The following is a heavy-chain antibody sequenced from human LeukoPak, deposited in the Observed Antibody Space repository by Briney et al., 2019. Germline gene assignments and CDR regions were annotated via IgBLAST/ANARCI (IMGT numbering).Heavy chain of an antibody. V-gene: IGHV3-74*01. Sequence: GGPLRLSCAASGFSLSTTWMHWVRQAPGKGLEWVALIYSDSSRTTYADSAKGRFTISRDNAKNTVYLQMSSLSVEDTAVYFCTKDAGYASDYWGQGILVPVSS. CDR2: IYSDSSRT. D-gene: IGHD5-18*01. CDR3: TKDAGYASDY. J-gene: IGHJ4*02. CDR1: GFSLSTTW.